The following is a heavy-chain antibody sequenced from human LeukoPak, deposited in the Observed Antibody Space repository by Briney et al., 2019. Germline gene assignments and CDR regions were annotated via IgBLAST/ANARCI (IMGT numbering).Heavy chain of an antibody. D-gene: IGHD5-24*01. V-gene: IGHV4-59*01. Sequence: SETLSLTCTVSGGSISSYYWSWIRQPPGKGLEWIGYIYYSGSTNYNPSLKSRVTISVDTSKSQFSLKLSSVTAADTAVYYCARANGYNYDWFDPWGQGTLVTVSS. CDR1: GGSISSYY. CDR2: IYYSGST. CDR3: ARANGYNYDWFDP. J-gene: IGHJ5*02.